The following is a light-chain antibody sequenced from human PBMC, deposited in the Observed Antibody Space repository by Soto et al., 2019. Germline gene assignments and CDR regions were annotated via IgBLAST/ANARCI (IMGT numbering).Light chain of an antibody. CDR2: GES. CDR1: QSVSNNY. J-gene: IGKJ5*01. Sequence: EIVLTQSPGTLSLSPGERATLSCRASQSVSNNYLAWYQQKPGQAPRLLIYGESNRATGIPDRFSGSGSGTDFTLTISRLEPEDFAVYYCQKYGSSGATCGQGTRLEIK. CDR3: QKYGSSGAT. V-gene: IGKV3-20*01.